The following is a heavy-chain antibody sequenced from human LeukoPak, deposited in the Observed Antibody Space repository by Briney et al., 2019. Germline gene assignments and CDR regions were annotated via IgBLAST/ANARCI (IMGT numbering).Heavy chain of an antibody. Sequence: PGGSLRLSCAASGFNFSSYAMSWVRQAPGKGLEWVSAISGSGGSTYYADSVKGRFTISRDNSKNTLYLQMNSLRAEDTAVYYCAKDPSFSYYTPFDYWGQGTLVTVSS. D-gene: IGHD3-22*01. CDR3: AKDPSFSYYTPFDY. J-gene: IGHJ4*02. CDR1: GFNFSSYA. V-gene: IGHV3-23*01. CDR2: ISGSGGST.